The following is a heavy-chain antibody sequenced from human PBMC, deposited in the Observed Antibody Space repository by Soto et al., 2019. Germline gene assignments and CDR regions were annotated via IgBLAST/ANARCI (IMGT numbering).Heavy chain of an antibody. J-gene: IGHJ4*02. V-gene: IGHV4-59*08. D-gene: IGHD1-26*01. CDR2: IYYSGST. CDR1: GGSISSYY. CDR3: ARLGATFDY. Sequence: SETLSLTCTVSGGSISSYYWSWIRQPPGKGLEWIGYIYYSGSTNYNPSLKSRVTISVDTSKNQFSLKLSSVTAADTAVYYCARLGATFDYWGQGTLVTVSS.